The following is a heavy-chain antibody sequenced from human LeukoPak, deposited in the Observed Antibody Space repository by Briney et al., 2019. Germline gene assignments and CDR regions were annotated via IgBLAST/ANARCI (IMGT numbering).Heavy chain of an antibody. J-gene: IGHJ5*02. D-gene: IGHD2-15*01. CDR1: GGSISSGGYY. Sequence: PSETLSLTCTVSGGSISSGGYYWSWIRQHPGKGLEWIGYIYYSGSTYYNPSLKSRVTISVDTSKNQFSLKLSSVTAADTAVYYCAREGDRGYCSGGSCYYAINWFDPWGQGTLVTVSS. CDR3: AREGDRGYCSGGSCYYAINWFDP. V-gene: IGHV4-31*03. CDR2: IYYSGST.